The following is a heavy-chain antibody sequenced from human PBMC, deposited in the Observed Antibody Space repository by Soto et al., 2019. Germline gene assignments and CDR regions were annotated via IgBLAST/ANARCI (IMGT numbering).Heavy chain of an antibody. J-gene: IGHJ6*03. CDR3: ARNRGFLEWLLCPCYCYYYIDV. Sequence: ASVKVSCKASGYTFTSYGISWVRQAPGQGLEWMGWISAYNGNTNYTQKLQGRVTMTTDTSTSTAYMELRSLRSDDTAVYYCARNRGFLEWLLCPCYCYYYIDVWGKARRCTVAS. CDR2: ISAYNGNT. CDR1: GYTFTSYG. D-gene: IGHD3-3*01. V-gene: IGHV1-18*01.